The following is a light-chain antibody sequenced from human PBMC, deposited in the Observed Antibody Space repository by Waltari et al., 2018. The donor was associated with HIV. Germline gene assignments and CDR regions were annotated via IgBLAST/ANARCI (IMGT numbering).Light chain of an antibody. CDR3: QQYNNWPGIT. CDR1: QSINNN. CDR2: GAS. Sequence: EILMTQSPATPSVSPGERATLSFRASQSINNNLAWYQQKPGQAPRLLIYGASTGATGVPARFSGSGSGTEFTLTISSLQSEDFAVYYCQQYNNWPGITFGPGTKVDIK. V-gene: IGKV3-15*01. J-gene: IGKJ3*01.